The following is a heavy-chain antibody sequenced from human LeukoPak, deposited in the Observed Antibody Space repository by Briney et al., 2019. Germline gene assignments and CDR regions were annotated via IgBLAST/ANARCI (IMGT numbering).Heavy chain of an antibody. V-gene: IGHV1-69*13. CDR2: IIPIFGTA. Sequence: SVKVSCKASGYTFTGYYMHWVRQAPGQGLEWMGGIIPIFGTANYAQKFQGRVTITADESTSTAYMELSSLRSEDTAVYCCASMATITPSDYWGQGTLVTVSS. J-gene: IGHJ4*02. CDR1: GYTFTGYY. CDR3: ASMATITPSDY. D-gene: IGHD5-24*01.